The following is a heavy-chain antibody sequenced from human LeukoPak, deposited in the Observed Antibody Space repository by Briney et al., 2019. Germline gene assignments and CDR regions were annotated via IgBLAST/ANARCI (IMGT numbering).Heavy chain of an antibody. Sequence: GGSLRLSCAASGFTFSDYYMGWIRQAPGKGLEWVSYISSSGSTIYYADSVKGRFTISRDNAKNSLYLQMNSLRAEDTAVYYCACTYGSGSMDYWGQGTLVTVSS. CDR3: ACTYGSGSMDY. D-gene: IGHD3-10*01. CDR2: ISSSGSTI. CDR1: GFTFSDYY. J-gene: IGHJ4*02. V-gene: IGHV3-11*01.